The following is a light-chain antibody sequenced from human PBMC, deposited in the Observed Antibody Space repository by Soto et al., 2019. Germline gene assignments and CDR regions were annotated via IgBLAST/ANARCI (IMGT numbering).Light chain of an antibody. J-gene: IGKJ1*01. CDR2: DAS. V-gene: IGKV1-5*01. CDR3: QQYKSYST. Sequence: DIQMTQFPSTLSASVGDTVTITCRASRSDSTWLAWYQQIPGKAPKLLIYDASTLESGVPSRFSGGGSGTEFTLTINNLQPDDLATYICQQYKSYSTFGRGTKVEIK. CDR1: RSDSTW.